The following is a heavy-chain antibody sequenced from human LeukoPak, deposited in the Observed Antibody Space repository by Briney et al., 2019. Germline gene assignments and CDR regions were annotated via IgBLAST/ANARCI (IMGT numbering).Heavy chain of an antibody. CDR3: ARDSRAPYSGSYHY. D-gene: IGHD1-26*01. CDR2: INPNSGGT. CDR1: GYSFTGNY. V-gene: IGHV1-2*02. J-gene: IGHJ4*02. Sequence: GASVKVSCKASGYSFTGNYMHWVRQAPGQGFEWMGWINPNSGGTNYAQKFQGRVTMTRDTSISTAYMELSRLRSDDTAVYYCARDSRAPYSGSYHYWGQGTLVTVSS.